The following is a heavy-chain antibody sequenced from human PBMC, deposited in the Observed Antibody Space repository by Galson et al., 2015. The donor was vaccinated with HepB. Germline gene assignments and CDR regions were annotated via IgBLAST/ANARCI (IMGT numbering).Heavy chain of an antibody. Sequence: SETLSLTCTVSGGSISSYYWSWIRQPPGKGLEWIGYIYSSGSTNYNPSLKSRVTISVDTSKNQFSLKLSSVTAADTAVYYCARSNGEWLSTYFDYWGQGTLVTVSS. J-gene: IGHJ4*02. CDR3: ARSNGEWLSTYFDY. V-gene: IGHV4-59*01. CDR2: IYSSGST. D-gene: IGHD5-12*01. CDR1: GGSISSYY.